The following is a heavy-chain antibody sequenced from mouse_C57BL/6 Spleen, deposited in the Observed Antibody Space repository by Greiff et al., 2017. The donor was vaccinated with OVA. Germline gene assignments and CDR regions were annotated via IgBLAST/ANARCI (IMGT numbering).Heavy chain of an antibody. CDR1: GYTFTDYE. CDR2: IDPETGGT. D-gene: IGHD4-1*01. CDR3: TVTGTFYAMDY. J-gene: IGHJ4*01. Sequence: VQLPPSGAALLRPFASVTLSCKASGYTFTDYEMHWVKQTPVHGLEWIGAIDPETGGTAYNQKFKGKAILTADKSSSTAYMELRSLTSEDSAVYYCTVTGTFYAMDYWGQGTSVTVSS. V-gene: IGHV1-15*01.